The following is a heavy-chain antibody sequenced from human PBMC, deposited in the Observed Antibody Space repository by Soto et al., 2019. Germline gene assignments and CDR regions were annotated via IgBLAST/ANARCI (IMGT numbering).Heavy chain of an antibody. V-gene: IGHV3-21*04. J-gene: IGHJ4*02. D-gene: IGHD6-13*01. CDR1: GFTFSSYS. CDR3: AKDTLAATNYFDY. CDR2: ISSSSSYI. Sequence: PGGSLGLSCAASGFTFSSYSMNWVRQAPGKGLEWVSSISSSSSYIYYADSVKGRFTISRDNSKNTLYLQMNSLRAEDTALYYCAKDTLAATNYFDYWGQGTLVTFS.